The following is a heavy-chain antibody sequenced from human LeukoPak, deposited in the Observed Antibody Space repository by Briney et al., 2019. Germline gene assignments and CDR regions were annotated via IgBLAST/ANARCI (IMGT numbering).Heavy chain of an antibody. Sequence: SVKVSCKASGGTFSSYAISWLRQAPGQGLEWMGGIIPIFGTANYAQKFQCRVTITADESTSTAYMELSSLGSEDTAVYYCAIRWYSSSSDDYWGQGTLVTVSS. V-gene: IGHV1-69*13. CDR3: AIRWYSSSSDDY. D-gene: IGHD6-6*01. CDR2: IIPIFGTA. CDR1: GGTFSSYA. J-gene: IGHJ4*02.